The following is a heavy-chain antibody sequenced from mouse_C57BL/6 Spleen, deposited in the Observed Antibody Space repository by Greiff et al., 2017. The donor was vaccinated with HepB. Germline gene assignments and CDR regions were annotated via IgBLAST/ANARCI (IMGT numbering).Heavy chain of an antibody. CDR2: INPNNGGT. J-gene: IGHJ2*01. Sequence: EVQLQQSGPELVKPGASVKISCKASGYTFTDYYMNWVKQSHGKSLEWIGDINPNNGGTSYNQKFKGKATLTVDKSSSTAYMELRSLTSEDSAVYYCARWGVLRYSDYWGQGTTLTVSS. CDR3: ARWGVLRYSDY. CDR1: GYTFTDYY. V-gene: IGHV1-26*01. D-gene: IGHD1-1*01.